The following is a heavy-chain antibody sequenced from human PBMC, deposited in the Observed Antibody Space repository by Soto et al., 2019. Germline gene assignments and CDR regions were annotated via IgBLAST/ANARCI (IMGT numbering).Heavy chain of an antibody. V-gene: IGHV3-30*18. D-gene: IGHD3-16*01. CDR3: AKEGHHVIGPDALCFDY. J-gene: IGHJ4*02. CDR2: VSHEGSVT. CDR1: GFTFSDYG. Sequence: QVQLVESGGGVVQPGRSLRLSCAGSGFTFSDYGMHWVRQAPGKGLEWVAVVSHEGSVTYYADSVKGRFTVSRDNSKNTLYLQMNGLRTEDTALYYCAKEGHHVIGPDALCFDYWGQGTLVTVSS.